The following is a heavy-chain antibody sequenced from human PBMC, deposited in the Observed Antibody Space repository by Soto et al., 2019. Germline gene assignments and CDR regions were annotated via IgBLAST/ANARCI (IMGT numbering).Heavy chain of an antibody. J-gene: IGHJ6*02. Sequence: LRLSCAASGFTVSTNYMSWVRQAPGKGLEWVSVIYSGGNTYYADSVKGRFTISRDNSKNTLYLQMNSLRAEDTAMYYCARGRLGYNDGYGMDVWGQGTTVTVSS. CDR3: ARGRLGYNDGYGMDV. CDR1: GFTVSTNY. CDR2: IYSGGNT. V-gene: IGHV3-53*01. D-gene: IGHD5-18*01.